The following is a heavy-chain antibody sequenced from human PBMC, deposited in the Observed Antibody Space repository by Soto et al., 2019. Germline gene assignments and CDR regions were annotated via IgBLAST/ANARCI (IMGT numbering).Heavy chain of an antibody. V-gene: IGHV1-69*01. CDR1: GGIFSSYA. D-gene: IGHD1-26*01. J-gene: IGHJ4*02. CDR2: VIPILGQA. CDR3: ARVGGVGAPPGADY. Sequence: QVQLVQSGAEVKKPGSSVKVSCKASGGIFSSYAISWLRQAPGQGLEWMGAVIPILGQAYYAQNLQDRVTITADESTSTTYMELSSLSSEDTAVYFCARVGGVGAPPGADYWGQGTLVTVSS.